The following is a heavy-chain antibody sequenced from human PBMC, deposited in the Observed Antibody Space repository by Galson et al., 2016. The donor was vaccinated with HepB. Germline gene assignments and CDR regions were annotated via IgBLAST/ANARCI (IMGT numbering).Heavy chain of an antibody. CDR1: GFTFSNYA. Sequence: SLRLSCAASGFTFSNYAMHWVRQAPGKGLEWVASIKGDGSDKKYADSAEGRFTIFRDNAKGSLYLQMISLRVEDTAVYYCARDGISGGHADFWGQGTLVTVSS. D-gene: IGHD1-26*01. V-gene: IGHV3-7*03. J-gene: IGHJ4*02. CDR2: IKGDGSDK. CDR3: ARDGISGGHADF.